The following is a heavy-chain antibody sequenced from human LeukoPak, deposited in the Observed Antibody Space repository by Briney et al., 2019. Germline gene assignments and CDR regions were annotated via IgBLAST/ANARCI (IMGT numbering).Heavy chain of an antibody. Sequence: PSETLSLTCAVSGGSISSSNWWSWVRQPPGKGLEWIGEIYHSGSTNYNPSLKSRVTISVDTSKNQFSLKLSSVTAADTAVYYCARFINYYDSSGYPQYYGMDVWGQGTTVTVSS. CDR1: GGSISSSNW. V-gene: IGHV4-4*02. CDR2: IYHSGST. J-gene: IGHJ6*02. D-gene: IGHD3-22*01. CDR3: ARFINYYDSSGYPQYYGMDV.